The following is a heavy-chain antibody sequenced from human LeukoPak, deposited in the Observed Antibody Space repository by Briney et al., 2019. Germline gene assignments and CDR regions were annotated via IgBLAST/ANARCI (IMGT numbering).Heavy chain of an antibody. CDR3: ARDMGYAYYYYGMDV. J-gene: IGHJ6*02. CDR1: GFTFSSYG. CDR2: IRYDGSNK. Sequence: GGSLRLSCAASGFTFSSYGMHWVRQAPGKGLEWVAFIRYDGSNKYYADSVKGRFTISRDNSKNTLYLQMNSLRAEDTAVYYCARDMGYAYYYYGMDVWGQGTTVTVSS. D-gene: IGHD5-12*01. V-gene: IGHV3-30*02.